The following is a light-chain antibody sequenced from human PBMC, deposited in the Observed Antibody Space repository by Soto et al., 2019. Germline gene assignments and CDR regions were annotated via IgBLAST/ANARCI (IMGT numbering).Light chain of an antibody. CDR2: AAS. CDR1: QSISTY. J-gene: IGKJ1*01. CDR3: QQTSTTAWT. V-gene: IGKV1-39*01. Sequence: DIQMTQSPSSLSASVGDRVTITCRTSQSISTYLNWYQQKPGKAPQILIYAASSLQSGVPSRFGGSGSGTDFTLTITSLQREDFATYYCQQTSTTAWTFGQGTEVKIK.